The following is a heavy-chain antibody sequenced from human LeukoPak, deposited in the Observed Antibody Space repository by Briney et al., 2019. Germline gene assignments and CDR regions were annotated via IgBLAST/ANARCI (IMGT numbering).Heavy chain of an antibody. CDR3: AKSQRNDQQVVQRIDY. Sequence: GGSLRLSCTASRFTFSTYAMSWVRQAPGKGLEWGSGISGSGDTTYYTGSVKGRFTISRDNSKNALYLQMSSLRAEDTAVYYCAKSQRNDQQVVQRIDYWGQGTLVTVSS. J-gene: IGHJ4*02. D-gene: IGHD2-2*01. V-gene: IGHV3-23*01. CDR1: RFTFSTYA. CDR2: ISGSGDTT.